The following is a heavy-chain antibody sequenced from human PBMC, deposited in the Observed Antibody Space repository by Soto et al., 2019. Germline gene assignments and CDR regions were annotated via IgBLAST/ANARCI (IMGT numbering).Heavy chain of an antibody. J-gene: IGHJ3*02. CDR3: ARDSPEWGRMVYATDAFDI. Sequence: GGSLRLSCAASGFTFSSYSMNWVRQAPGKGLEWVSYISSSSSTIYYADSVKGRFTISRDNAKNSLYLQMNSLRAEDTAVYYCARDSPEWGRMVYATDAFDIWGQGTMVTVSS. D-gene: IGHD2-8*01. V-gene: IGHV3-48*01. CDR1: GFTFSSYS. CDR2: ISSSSSTI.